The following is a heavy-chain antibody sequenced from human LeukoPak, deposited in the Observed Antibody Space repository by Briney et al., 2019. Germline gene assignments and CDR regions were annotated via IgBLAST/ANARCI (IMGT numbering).Heavy chain of an antibody. CDR3: AREGYSYGPFDY. CDR2: INGGGGST. Sequence: GGSLRLSCVVSGFTFSSYAMSWVRQAPGKGLEWVSAINGGGGSTYYADSVKGRFAISRDNSKNSLYLQMNSLRAEDTAVYYCAREGYSYGPFDYWGQGTLVTVSS. CDR1: GFTFSSYA. J-gene: IGHJ4*02. D-gene: IGHD5-18*01. V-gene: IGHV3-23*01.